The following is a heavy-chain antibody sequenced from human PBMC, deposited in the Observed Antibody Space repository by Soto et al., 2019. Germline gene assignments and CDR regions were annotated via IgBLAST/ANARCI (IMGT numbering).Heavy chain of an antibody. V-gene: IGHV1-18*01. D-gene: IGHD3-3*01. CDR2: ISAYNGNT. CDR1: GYTFTSYG. J-gene: IGHJ6*02. CDR3: ASPGVDYDAHHYYYGMDV. Sequence: QVQLVQSGAEVKKPGASVKVSCKASGYTFTSYGISWVRQAPRQGLEWMGWISAYNGNTNYAQKLQGRVTMTTDTSTSTAYMELRSLRSDDTAVYYCASPGVDYDAHHYYYGMDVWGQGTTVTVSS.